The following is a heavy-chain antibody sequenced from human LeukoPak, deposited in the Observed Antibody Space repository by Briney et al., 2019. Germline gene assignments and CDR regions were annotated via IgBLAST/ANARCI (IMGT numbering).Heavy chain of an antibody. Sequence: ASVKVSCKASGYTFTSYGISWVRQAPGQGLEWMGWISAYNGNTNYAQKLQGRVTMTTDTSTSTAYMELRSLRSDDTAVYYCAREGYDILTGYGSDAFDIWGQGTMVTVSS. J-gene: IGHJ3*02. D-gene: IGHD3-9*01. CDR1: GYTFTSYG. V-gene: IGHV1-18*01. CDR2: ISAYNGNT. CDR3: AREGYDILTGYGSDAFDI.